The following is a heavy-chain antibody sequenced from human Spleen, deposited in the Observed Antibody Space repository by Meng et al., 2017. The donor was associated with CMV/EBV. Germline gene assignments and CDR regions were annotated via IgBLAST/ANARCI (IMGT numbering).Heavy chain of an antibody. CDR2: IRYDGSDK. J-gene: IGHJ5*02. Sequence: GESLKISCATSGFAFSKHGMHWVRQAPGKGLEWVAFIRYDGSDKYYADSVKGRFTISRDNSKNTLYLQMNSLRAEDTAVYYCAKDWSCSWGQGTLVTVSS. V-gene: IGHV3-30*02. CDR3: AKDWSCS. D-gene: IGHD2-15*01. CDR1: GFAFSKHG.